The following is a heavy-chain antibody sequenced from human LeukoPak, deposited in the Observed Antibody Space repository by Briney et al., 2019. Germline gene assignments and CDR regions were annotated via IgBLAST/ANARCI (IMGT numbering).Heavy chain of an antibody. Sequence: SQTLSLTCTVSGGSISSSSYYWGWIRQPPGKGLEWIGSIYYSGSTYYNPSLKSRVTISVDTSKNQFSLKLSSVTAADTAVYYCARDRGSFDYWGQGTLVTVSS. CDR2: IYYSGST. D-gene: IGHD3-16*01. CDR3: ARDRGSFDY. J-gene: IGHJ4*02. CDR1: GGSISSSSYY. V-gene: IGHV4-39*07.